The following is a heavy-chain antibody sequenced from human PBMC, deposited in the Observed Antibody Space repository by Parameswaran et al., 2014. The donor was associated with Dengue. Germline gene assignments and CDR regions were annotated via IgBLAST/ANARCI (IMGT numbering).Heavy chain of an antibody. J-gene: IGHJ4*02. CDR2: IRSKANSYAT. D-gene: IGHD4-17*01. CDR3: ARLVVGYGDGVLAT. V-gene: IGHV3-73*01. Sequence: GKGLEWVGRIRSKANSYATAYAASVKGRFTISRDDSKNTAYLQMNSLKTEDTAVYYCARLVVGYGDGVLATWGQGTLVTVSS.